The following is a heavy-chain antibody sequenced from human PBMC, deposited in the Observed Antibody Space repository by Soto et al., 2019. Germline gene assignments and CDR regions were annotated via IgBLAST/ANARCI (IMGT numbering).Heavy chain of an antibody. CDR1: GDSLSTYY. D-gene: IGHD3-10*01. CDR3: ARESVSGTYRFDS. V-gene: IGHV4-4*07. CDR2: IHDTGRT. Sequence: QVQLQESGPGLVRPSETLSLTCTVSGDSLSTYYWSWIRQPAGERLEWIGRIHDTGRTNYNPSLKSRVTMSVDTSKNQFSLRVNSVTAADTAVYYCARESVSGTYRFDSWGQATLVTVSS. J-gene: IGHJ4*02.